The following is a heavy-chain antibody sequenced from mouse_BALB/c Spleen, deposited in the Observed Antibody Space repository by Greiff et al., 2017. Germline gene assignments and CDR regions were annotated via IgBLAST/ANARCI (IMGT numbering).Heavy chain of an antibody. CDR2: IYPYNGGT. CDR1: GYTFTDYN. CDR3: AIGSSYYAMDY. D-gene: IGHD1-1*01. V-gene: IGHV1S29*02. J-gene: IGHJ4*01. Sequence: EVQLQQSGPELVKPGASVKISCKASGYTFTDYNMHWVKQSHGKSLEWIGYIYPYNGGTGYNQKFKSKATLTVDNSSSTAYMELRSLTSEDSAVYYCAIGSSYYAMDYWGQGTSVTVSS.